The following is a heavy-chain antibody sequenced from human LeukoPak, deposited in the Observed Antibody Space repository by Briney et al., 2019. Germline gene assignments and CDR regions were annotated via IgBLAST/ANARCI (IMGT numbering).Heavy chain of an antibody. J-gene: IGHJ4*02. V-gene: IGHV4-34*01. Sequence: SETLSLTCAVYGGSFSGYYWCWIRQPPGKGLEWIGEVNHSGNTSYNPSLKSRVTVSVDTSKNQISLKLSSVTAADTAMYYCARGCPDALDYYYLDYWGQGNLVTVSS. CDR2: VNHSGNT. CDR3: ARGCPDALDYYYLDY. D-gene: IGHD4/OR15-4a*01. CDR1: GGSFSGYY.